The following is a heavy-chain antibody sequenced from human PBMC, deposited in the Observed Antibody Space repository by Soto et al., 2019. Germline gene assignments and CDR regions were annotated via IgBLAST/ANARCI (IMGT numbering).Heavy chain of an antibody. CDR3: ARTSYTNVAAAGYFAY. Sequence: SGPTLVNPTQTLTLTCTFSGFSLSTSAMSVSWIRQPPGEALEWLARIDWDDDKYYSTSLKTRLTISKDTSKNQVVLTMTNMDPVDTATYYCARTSYTNVAAAGYFAYWGQGTLVTVSS. CDR2: IDWDDDK. V-gene: IGHV2-70*11. J-gene: IGHJ4*02. CDR1: GFSLSTSAMS. D-gene: IGHD6-13*01.